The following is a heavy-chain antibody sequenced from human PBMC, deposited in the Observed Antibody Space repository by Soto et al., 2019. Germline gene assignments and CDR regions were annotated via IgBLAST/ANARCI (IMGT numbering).Heavy chain of an antibody. J-gene: IGHJ4*02. CDR3: ARDKTGSGSFDY. CDR1: GGTFSSYA. Sequence: QVQLVQSGAEVKKPGSSVKVSCKASGGTFSSYAISWVRQATGQGLEWMGGIIPIFGTANNAQKFQGRVTSTADESTSTAYMELSSLRSEDTAVYYCARDKTGSGSFDYWGQGTLVTVSS. CDR2: IIPIFGTA. V-gene: IGHV1-69*12. D-gene: IGHD6-19*01.